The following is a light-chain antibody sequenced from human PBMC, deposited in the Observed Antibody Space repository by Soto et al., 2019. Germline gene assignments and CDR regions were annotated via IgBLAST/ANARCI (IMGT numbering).Light chain of an antibody. V-gene: IGKV4-1*01. CDR2: WAS. CDR3: QQYFGTPLS. Sequence: DIVMTQSPDSLAVSLGERATINCKSSQSVLYNSNNKNYLAWYQQRPGQPPKLLIYWASTRESGVPDRFSGSGSGTDFTLTISSLQAEDVAVYYCQQYFGTPLSFGGGTTVEIK. CDR1: QSVLYNSNNKNY. J-gene: IGKJ4*01.